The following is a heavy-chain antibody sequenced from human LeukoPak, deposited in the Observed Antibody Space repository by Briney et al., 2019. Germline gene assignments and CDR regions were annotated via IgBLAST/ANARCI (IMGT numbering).Heavy chain of an antibody. CDR1: GGSISSYY. Sequence: SETLSLTCTVSGGSISSYYWSWIRQPPGKGLEWIGYIYYSGTTNYNPSLKSRVTISVDTSKSQFSLKLTSVTAADTAVYYCARLYSYGFDIWGQGTMVTVSS. CDR2: IYYSGTT. J-gene: IGHJ3*02. D-gene: IGHD5-18*01. CDR3: ARLYSYGFDI. V-gene: IGHV4-59*01.